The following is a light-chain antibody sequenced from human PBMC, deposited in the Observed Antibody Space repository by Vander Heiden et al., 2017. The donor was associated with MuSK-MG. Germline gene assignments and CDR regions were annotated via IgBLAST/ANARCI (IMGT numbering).Light chain of an antibody. CDR2: GAS. CDR1: LSVGSNR. V-gene: IGKV3-20*01. Sequence: EILLTQSPVTLSLSPGERATLSCRASLSVGSNRLAWYQQKHGQAPRLLIYGASSRATGIPDRFSGSGSGTDFTLTISRLEPDDFAVYYCQQYGSSKVFGGGTKVEIK. CDR3: QQYGSSKV. J-gene: IGKJ4*01.